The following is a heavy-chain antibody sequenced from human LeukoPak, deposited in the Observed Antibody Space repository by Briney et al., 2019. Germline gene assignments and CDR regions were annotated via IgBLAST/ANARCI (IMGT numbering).Heavy chain of an antibody. D-gene: IGHD3-22*01. CDR2: IRGSGDTT. CDR1: GFTFSSNY. V-gene: IGHV3-23*01. Sequence: GGSLRLSCAASGFTFSSNYMSWVRQAPGKGLEWVSGIRGSGDTTYYADSVKGRFTISRDNSKNTLYLQINSLSAEDTAVYYCAKGAYYDSSGYRYYYYYMDVWGKGTTVTVSS. CDR3: AKGAYYDSSGYRYYYYYMDV. J-gene: IGHJ6*03.